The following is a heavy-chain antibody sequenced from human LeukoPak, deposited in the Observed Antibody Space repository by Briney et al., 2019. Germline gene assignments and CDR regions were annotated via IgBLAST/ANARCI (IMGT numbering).Heavy chain of an antibody. Sequence: GGSLRLSCAASGFTFSSHWMHWVRQAPGKGLVWVSRIKSDGITTNYADFVRGRFTISRDNAKNTLYLQINSLRAEDTAVYYCARDVYGGTDYWGQGTLVTVSS. CDR1: GFTFSSHW. CDR3: ARDVYGGTDY. CDR2: IKSDGITT. V-gene: IGHV3-74*01. J-gene: IGHJ4*02. D-gene: IGHD4-23*01.